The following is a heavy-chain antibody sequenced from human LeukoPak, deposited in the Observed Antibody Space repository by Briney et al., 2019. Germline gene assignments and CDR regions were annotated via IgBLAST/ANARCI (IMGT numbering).Heavy chain of an antibody. V-gene: IGHV4-59*08. CDR1: GGSISSYY. CDR2: IYYSGST. Sequence: SETLSLTCTVSGGSISSYYWSWIRQPPGKGLERIGYIYYSGSTNYNPSLKSRVTISVDTSKNQFSLKLSSVTAADTAVYYCARRGWSGYFQHYYYGMDVWGQGTTVTVSS. D-gene: IGHD3-3*01. CDR3: ARRGWSGYFQHYYYGMDV. J-gene: IGHJ6*02.